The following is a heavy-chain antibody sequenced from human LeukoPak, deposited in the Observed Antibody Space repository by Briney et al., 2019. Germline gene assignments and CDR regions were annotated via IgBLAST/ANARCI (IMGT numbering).Heavy chain of an antibody. CDR3: ARDGSFRCSSTSCYSGHYYYGMDV. CDR1: GYTFASYG. Sequence: ASVKVSCKASGYTFASYGISWVRQAPGQGLEWMGWISAYNGNTNYAQTPQGRVTMTTDTFTSTAYMELRSLRSDATAVYYCARDGSFRCSSTSCYSGHYYYGMDVWGQGTTVTVSS. D-gene: IGHD2-2*01. V-gene: IGHV1-18*01. J-gene: IGHJ6*02. CDR2: ISAYNGNT.